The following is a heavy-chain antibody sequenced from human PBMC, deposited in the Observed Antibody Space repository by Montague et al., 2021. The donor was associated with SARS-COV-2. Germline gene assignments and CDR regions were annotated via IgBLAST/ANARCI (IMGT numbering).Heavy chain of an antibody. D-gene: IGHD3-10*01. CDR3: ARASFYYGSGSHYTNWFGS. CDR2: IYYSGTA. CDR1: GGSITYSSYY. V-gene: IGHV4-39*07. J-gene: IGHJ5*01. Sequence: SETLSLTCTMSGGSITYSSYYWGWIRLPPGKGLEWIGSIYYSGTAYYNASLKSRVIMLLDMSKHQLSLRLKSTTAADTAVYFCARASFYYGSGSHYTNWFGSWGQGTVVTVSS.